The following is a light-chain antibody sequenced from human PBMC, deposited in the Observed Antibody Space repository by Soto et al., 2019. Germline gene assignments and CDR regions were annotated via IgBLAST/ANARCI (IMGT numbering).Light chain of an antibody. J-gene: IGKJ5*01. CDR2: GAS. V-gene: IGKV3-20*01. CDR3: QQYGSSLIT. Sequence: EIVLTQSPGTLSLSPGERATLSCRASQSVSSTYLAWYQQRPGQAPRLLIYGASSRATGIPDRFSGSGSGTDFTLTISRVEPEDFAVYYCQQYGSSLITFGQGTRLGIK. CDR1: QSVSSTY.